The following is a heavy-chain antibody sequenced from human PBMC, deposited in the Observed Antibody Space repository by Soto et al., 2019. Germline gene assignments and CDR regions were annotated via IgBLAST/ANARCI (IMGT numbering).Heavy chain of an antibody. J-gene: IGHJ6*02. Sequence: QVQLVPSGAEVKKPGASVKVSCKASGYTFTSYGISWVRQAPGQGLERMGWISAYNGNTNYAQKLQGRVTMTTDTSTSTAYMELRSLRSDDTAVYYCARDLWFGEPNYYYGMDVWGQGTTVTVSS. V-gene: IGHV1-18*01. D-gene: IGHD3-10*01. CDR3: ARDLWFGEPNYYYGMDV. CDR2: ISAYNGNT. CDR1: GYTFTSYG.